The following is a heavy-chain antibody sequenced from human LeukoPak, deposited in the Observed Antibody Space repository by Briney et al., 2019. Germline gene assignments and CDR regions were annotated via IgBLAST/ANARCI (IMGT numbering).Heavy chain of an antibody. CDR2: ISGSGPST. CDR1: GFTFNNYG. Sequence: PGGSLTLSCVACGFTFNNYGMSWVRQAPGKGLQWVSSISGSGPSTDYTDAVKGQLLLSRDKSKNTLHLQMNSLRAEDTALYYCAGLPTFYYDSSGYHYDSWGQGTLVTVSS. D-gene: IGHD3-22*01. CDR3: AGLPTFYYDSSGYHYDS. J-gene: IGHJ5*01. V-gene: IGHV3-23*01.